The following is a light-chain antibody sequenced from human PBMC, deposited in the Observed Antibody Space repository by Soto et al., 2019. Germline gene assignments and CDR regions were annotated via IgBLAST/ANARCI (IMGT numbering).Light chain of an antibody. J-gene: IGKJ5*01. CDR2: SAS. V-gene: IGKV1-27*01. CDR1: QGIANY. CDR3: QQRSSWIT. Sequence: DIQMTQSPSSLSASVGDRVTITCRASQGIANYLAWYQQTPGNVPKLLIYSASTLQSGVPSRFSGSGSGTDFTLTISSLQPEDVATYYCQQRSSWITFGQGTRLEIK.